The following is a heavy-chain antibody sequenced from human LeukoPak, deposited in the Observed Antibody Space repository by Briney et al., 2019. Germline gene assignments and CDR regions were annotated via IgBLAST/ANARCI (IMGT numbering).Heavy chain of an antibody. CDR2: TYTSGST. J-gene: IGHJ3*02. Sequence: SETLSLTCTVSGGSLSSYYWSWIRQPAGKGLECIGRTYTSGSTNYNPSLKSRVTMSVDTSTNHFSLKLSSVTAADTAVYYCARGPYFDTSKTSAFDIWGQGTMVTVSS. V-gene: IGHV4-4*07. CDR1: GGSLSSYY. CDR3: ARGPYFDTSKTSAFDI. D-gene: IGHD3-22*01.